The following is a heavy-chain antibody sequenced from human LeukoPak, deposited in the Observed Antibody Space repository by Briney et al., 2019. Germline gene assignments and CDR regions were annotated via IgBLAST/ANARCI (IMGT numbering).Heavy chain of an antibody. J-gene: IGHJ4*02. CDR1: GFTFSSYA. Sequence: GGSLRLSCAASGFTFSSYAMSWVRQAPGKGLEWVSAISGSGGSTYYADSVKGRFTISRDNSKNTLCLQMNSLRAEDTAVYYCAKVQFRYYDSSGYYPVDYWGQGTLVTVSS. D-gene: IGHD3-22*01. CDR3: AKVQFRYYDSSGYYPVDY. CDR2: ISGSGGST. V-gene: IGHV3-23*01.